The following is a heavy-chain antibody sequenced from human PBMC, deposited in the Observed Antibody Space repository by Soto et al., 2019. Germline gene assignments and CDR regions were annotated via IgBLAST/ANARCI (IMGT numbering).Heavy chain of an antibody. J-gene: IGHJ1*01. CDR1: GGTFSIYR. V-gene: IGHV1-69*13. CDR3: VRDSGAKLSSS. Sequence: GFPVKVSCKASGGTFSIYRVGWVRQAPGQGLEWVGGIVPIYRTADYAQKFQGRVTITADESARTSYMELRSLKSQDTAVYYCVRDSGAKLSSSWGQRTLGTVSS. D-gene: IGHD6-13*01. CDR2: IVPIYRTA.